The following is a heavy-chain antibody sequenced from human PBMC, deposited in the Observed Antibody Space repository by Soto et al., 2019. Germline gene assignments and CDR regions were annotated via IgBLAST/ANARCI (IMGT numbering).Heavy chain of an antibody. J-gene: IGHJ5*02. CDR3: ARGYYDFWSGKIGPNWFDP. CDR2: INAGNGNT. Sequence: GASVKVSCKASGYTFTSYAMHWVRQAPGQRLEWMGWINAGNGNTKYSQKFQGRVTITRGTSASTAYMELSSLRSEDTAVYYCARGYYDFWSGKIGPNWFDPWGQGTLVTVSS. V-gene: IGHV1-3*01. CDR1: GYTFTSYA. D-gene: IGHD3-3*01.